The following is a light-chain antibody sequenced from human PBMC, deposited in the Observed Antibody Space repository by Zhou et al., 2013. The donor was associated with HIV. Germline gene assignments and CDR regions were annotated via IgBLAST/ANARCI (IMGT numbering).Light chain of an antibody. CDR2: GAS. CDR1: QGISTW. J-gene: IGKJ3*01. CDR3: QQANSFPFT. V-gene: IGKV1-12*01. Sequence: DIQMTQSPSSVSASVGDRVTITCRASQGISTWVAWYQQKPGKAPKLLLYGASSLQSGVPSRFSGSGSGTHFTLTISNLQPEDFASYYCQQANSFPFTFGPGTKVDVK.